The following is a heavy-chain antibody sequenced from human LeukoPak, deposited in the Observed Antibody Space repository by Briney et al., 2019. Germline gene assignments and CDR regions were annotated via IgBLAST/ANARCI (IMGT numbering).Heavy chain of an antibody. V-gene: IGHV4-34*01. CDR3: ARHLAVRYYYDSSGSLDY. J-gene: IGHJ4*02. CDR1: GGSFSGYY. CDR2: INHSGST. D-gene: IGHD3-22*01. Sequence: PSETLSLTCAVYGGSFSGYYWSWIRQPPGKGLEWIGEINHSGSTNYNPSLKSRVTISVDTSKNQFSLKLSSVTAADTAVYYCARHLAVRYYYDSSGSLDYWGQGTLVTVSS.